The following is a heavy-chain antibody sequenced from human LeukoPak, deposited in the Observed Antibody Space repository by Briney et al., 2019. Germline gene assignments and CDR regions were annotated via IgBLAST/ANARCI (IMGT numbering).Heavy chain of an antibody. CDR2: INAGNGNT. CDR3: ARKLLWFGDGDSFDP. CDR1: GYTFTSYA. J-gene: IGHJ5*02. Sequence: GASVKVSCKASGYTFTSYAMHWVRQAPGQRLEWMGWINAGNGNTKYSQKFQGRVTITRDTSASTAYMELSSLRSEDTAVYYCARKLLWFGDGDSFDPWGQGTLVTVSS. V-gene: IGHV1-3*01. D-gene: IGHD3-10*01.